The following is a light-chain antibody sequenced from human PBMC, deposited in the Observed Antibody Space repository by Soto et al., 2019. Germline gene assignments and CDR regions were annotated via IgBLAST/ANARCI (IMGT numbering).Light chain of an antibody. CDR3: QQYSNYFPWT. CDR2: DAS. Sequence: DIQMTQSPSTLSAFVGDRVTITCRASQSISNLLAWYQHKPDKVPKLLIYDASTLEPGVPSRFSGSGSGTEFTLTISSLQPDDFEPYYCQQYSNYFPWTFGQGTKVEVK. J-gene: IGKJ1*01. CDR1: QSISNL. V-gene: IGKV1-5*01.